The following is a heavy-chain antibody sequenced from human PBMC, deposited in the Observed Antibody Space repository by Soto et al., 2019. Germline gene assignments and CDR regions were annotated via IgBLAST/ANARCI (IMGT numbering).Heavy chain of an antibody. CDR2: IYYSGST. Sequence: ASETLSLTCTVSGGSISSSSYYWGWIRQPPGKGLEWIGSIYYSGSTYYNPSLKSRVTISVDTSKNQFSLKLSSVTAADTAVYYCARRRKGGFWSGYDMDVWGQGTTVTVSS. V-gene: IGHV4-39*01. CDR1: GGSISSSSYY. CDR3: ARRRKGGFWSGYDMDV. J-gene: IGHJ6*02. D-gene: IGHD3-3*01.